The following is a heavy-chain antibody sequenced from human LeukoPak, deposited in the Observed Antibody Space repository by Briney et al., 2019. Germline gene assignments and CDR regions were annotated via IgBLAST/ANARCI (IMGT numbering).Heavy chain of an antibody. Sequence: GGSLRLSCAASGITFSGYSMIWVRQAPGKGLEWLSFMTTSGNTIFYAESVKGRFTISRDNAKKSLYLQMNSLRDEDTAVYYCARVRGAKVVTMYFDYWGQGTLVTVSS. V-gene: IGHV3-48*02. CDR2: MTTSGNTI. CDR3: ARVRGAKVVTMYFDY. D-gene: IGHD3-22*01. CDR1: GITFSGYS. J-gene: IGHJ4*02.